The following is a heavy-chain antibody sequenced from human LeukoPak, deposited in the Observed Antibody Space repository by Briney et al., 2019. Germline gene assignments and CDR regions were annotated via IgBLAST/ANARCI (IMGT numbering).Heavy chain of an antibody. CDR2: IWHDGSLK. Sequence: GGSLRLSCAASGFTFSCYGMHWVRQAPGKGLEWVAVIWHDGSLKYYADSVRGRFTISRDNSMNTVYLQMNSLRAEDTAVYHCAKVRQFTAATGTGLDYWGQGTLVTVSS. CDR1: GFTFSCYG. J-gene: IGHJ4*02. V-gene: IGHV3-33*06. D-gene: IGHD6-13*01. CDR3: AKVRQFTAATGTGLDY.